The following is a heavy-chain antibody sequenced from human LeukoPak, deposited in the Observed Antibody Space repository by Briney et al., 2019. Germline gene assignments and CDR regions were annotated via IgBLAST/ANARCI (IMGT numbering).Heavy chain of an antibody. D-gene: IGHD3-22*01. V-gene: IGHV3-53*01. CDR1: GFTVSSNY. Sequence: PGGSLRLSCAASGFTVSSNYMSWVRQAPGKGLEWVSVIYSGGSTYYADSVKGRFTISRDTSKNTLYLQMTSLRAEDTAVYYCAREPSHDSSGYSDYWGQGALVTVSS. CDR2: IYSGGST. CDR3: AREPSHDSSGYSDY. J-gene: IGHJ4*02.